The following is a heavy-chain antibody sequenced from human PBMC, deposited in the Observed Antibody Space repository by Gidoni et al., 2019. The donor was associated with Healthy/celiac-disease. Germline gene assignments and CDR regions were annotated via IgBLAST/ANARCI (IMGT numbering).Heavy chain of an antibody. V-gene: IGHV3-9*01. D-gene: IGHD1-26*01. CDR2: ISWNSGSI. Sequence: LVESGGGLVQPGRSLRLSCAASGFTFDDYALPWVRQAPGKGLEWVSGISWNSGSIGYADSVKGRFTIARDNAKNSLYLQMNSLRAEDTALDYGVRVGQWELLRTFDYWGQGTLVTVSA. J-gene: IGHJ4*02. CDR3: VRVGQWELLRTFDY. CDR1: GFTFDDYA.